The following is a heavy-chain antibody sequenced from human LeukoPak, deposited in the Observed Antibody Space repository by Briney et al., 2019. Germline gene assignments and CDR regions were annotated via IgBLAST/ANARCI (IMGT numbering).Heavy chain of an antibody. D-gene: IGHD6-13*01. CDR1: GYSIGSGYS. J-gene: IGHJ5*01. CDR3: ARAPRQSSWYDS. CDR2: IYHSGDT. Sequence: SETLSLTCAVSGYSIGSGYSWGWIRQPPGKGPEWIGTIYHSGDTYSNPSLKRRVTISVDTSKNHFSLMPTSVTAADTAVYFCARAPRQSSWYDSWGQGTLVTVSS. V-gene: IGHV4-38-2*01.